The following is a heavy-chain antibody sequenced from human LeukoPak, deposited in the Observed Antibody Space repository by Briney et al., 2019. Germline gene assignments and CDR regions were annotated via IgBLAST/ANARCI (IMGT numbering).Heavy chain of an antibody. CDR2: ISGSGGST. CDR1: GFTFSSYG. J-gene: IGHJ3*02. Sequence: GGSLRLSCAASGFTFSSYGMSWVRQAPGKGLEWVSAISGSGGSTYYADSVKGRFTISRDNSKNTLYLQMNSLRAEDTAVYYCAKDIPRYDSSGYYPSDAFDIWGQGTMVTVSS. CDR3: AKDIPRYDSSGYYPSDAFDI. V-gene: IGHV3-23*01. D-gene: IGHD3-22*01.